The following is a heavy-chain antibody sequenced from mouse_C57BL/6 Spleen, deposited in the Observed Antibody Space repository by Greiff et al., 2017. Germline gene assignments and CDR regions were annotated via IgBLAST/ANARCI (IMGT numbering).Heavy chain of an antibody. CDR2: FHPYNDDT. CDR1: GYTFTTYP. J-gene: IGHJ3*01. D-gene: IGHD3-2*02. V-gene: IGHV1-47*01. Sequence: QVQLKESGAELVKPGASVKMSCKASGYTFTTYPIEWMKQNHGKSLEWIGNFHPYNDDTKYNEKFKGKATLTVEKSSSTVYLELSRLTSDDSAVYYCAIRDSSGYDWFAYWGQGTLVTVSA. CDR3: AIRDSSGYDWFAY.